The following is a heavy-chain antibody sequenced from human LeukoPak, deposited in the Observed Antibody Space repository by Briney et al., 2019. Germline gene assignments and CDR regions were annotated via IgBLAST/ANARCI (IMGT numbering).Heavy chain of an antibody. CDR3: ARVAEAAAFDS. J-gene: IGHJ4*02. Sequence: GGSLRLSCAASGFTFSTYSMNWVRQAPGKGLEWVSSISRNSRYIYYADSMRGRFTISRDNARNSLYLQMNSLKPEDTAVYYCARVAEAAAFDSWGQGTLVTVSS. D-gene: IGHD6-13*01. CDR2: ISRNSRYI. V-gene: IGHV3-21*06. CDR1: GFTFSTYS.